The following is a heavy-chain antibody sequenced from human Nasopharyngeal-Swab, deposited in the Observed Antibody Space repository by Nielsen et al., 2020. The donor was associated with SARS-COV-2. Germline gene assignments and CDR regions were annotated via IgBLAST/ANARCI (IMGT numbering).Heavy chain of an antibody. V-gene: IGHV3-9*01. J-gene: IGHJ3*02. CDR1: GFTFDDYA. Sequence: GGSLRLSCAATGFTFDDYAMHWVRQVPGKGLEWVSGISWNSGRIGYADSVKGRFTISRDNAKNSLDLQMNDLRPEDTALYYCVKDLSPDYYDTSGFHLDAFEIWGQGTMVAVSS. CDR2: ISWNSGRI. CDR3: VKDLSPDYYDTSGFHLDAFEI. D-gene: IGHD3-22*01.